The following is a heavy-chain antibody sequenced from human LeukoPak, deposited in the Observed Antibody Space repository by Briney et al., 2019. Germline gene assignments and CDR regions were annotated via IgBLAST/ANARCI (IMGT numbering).Heavy chain of an antibody. Sequence: GGSLRLSCAASGFTFSSYAMHWVRQAPGKGLEWVAVISYDGSDKYYADSVKGRFTISRDNSKNTLYLQMNSLRAEDTAVYYCARNCGGDCYSEYFDYWGQGTLVTVFS. D-gene: IGHD2-21*02. CDR2: ISYDGSDK. V-gene: IGHV3-30-3*01. CDR3: ARNCGGDCYSEYFDY. J-gene: IGHJ4*02. CDR1: GFTFSSYA.